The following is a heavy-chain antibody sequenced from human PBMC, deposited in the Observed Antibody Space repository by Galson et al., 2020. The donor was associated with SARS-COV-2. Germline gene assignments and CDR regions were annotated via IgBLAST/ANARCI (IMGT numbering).Heavy chain of an antibody. J-gene: IGHJ6*02. Sequence: NSGGSLRLSCAASGFTFSDYYMTWIRQAPGKGLEWVSYISSTGSTIYYADSVKGRFTISRDNAKNSLYLQMNSLRAEDTAVYYCARGRYYNILTGSYYYYGMDVWGQGTTVTVSS. V-gene: IGHV3-11*01. CDR3: ARGRYYNILTGSYYYYGMDV. CDR2: ISSTGSTI. CDR1: GFTFSDYY. D-gene: IGHD3-9*01.